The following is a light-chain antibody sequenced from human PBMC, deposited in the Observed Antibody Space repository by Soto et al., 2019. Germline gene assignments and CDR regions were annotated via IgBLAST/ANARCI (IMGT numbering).Light chain of an antibody. J-gene: IGLJ2*01. V-gene: IGLV2-14*03. Sequence: QSALTQPASVSGSPGQSITISCTGTSSDVGGCNCVSWYQQHPGKAPKLMIYDVSNRPSGVSDRFSGTKSGNMASLTISGLQAEDEADFYCSSYKSTNTSVVFGGGTKLTVL. CDR3: SSYKSTNTSVV. CDR1: SSDVGGCNC. CDR2: DVS.